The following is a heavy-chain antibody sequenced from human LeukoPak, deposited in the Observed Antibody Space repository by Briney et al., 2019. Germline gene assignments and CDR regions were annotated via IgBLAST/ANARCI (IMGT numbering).Heavy chain of an antibody. CDR1: GFTFSRYS. D-gene: IGHD1-26*01. Sequence: GGSLRLSCAASGFTFSRYSMNWVRQAPGKGLEWISYISSSSVTKYYADSMKGPFTTSRDNAKNSLYLQMNSLRDEDTAVYYCVRGVGESYWRTHSFDPWGQATLVT. CDR3: VRGVGESYWRTHSFDP. CDR2: ISSSSVTK. V-gene: IGHV3-48*02. J-gene: IGHJ5*02.